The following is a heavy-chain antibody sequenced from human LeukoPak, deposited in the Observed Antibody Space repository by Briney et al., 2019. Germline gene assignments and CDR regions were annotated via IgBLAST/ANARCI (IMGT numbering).Heavy chain of an antibody. V-gene: IGHV3-21*06. D-gene: IGHD6-19*01. CDR2: ISSGSTYI. Sequence: GGSLRLSCAASGFTFSTYTMNWVRQAPGKGLEWISSISSGSTYIYYADSMTGRFTISRDNAKNALYLQMNSLRAEDTAVYYCARDFASGWSYFDYWGQGTLVTVSS. CDR1: GFTFSTYT. CDR3: ARDFASGWSYFDY. J-gene: IGHJ4*02.